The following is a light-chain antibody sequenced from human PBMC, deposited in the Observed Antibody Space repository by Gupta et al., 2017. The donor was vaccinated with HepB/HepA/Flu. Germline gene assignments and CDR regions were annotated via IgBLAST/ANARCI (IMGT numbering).Light chain of an antibody. Sequence: SALTQPPSASGSPGQSVTISCIGTSSDVGNNYNYVSWYQQHPDKAPRLLIYEVTKRPSGVPDRFSGSKSGNTASLTVSGLQAEDEADYYGSSFKHTDDSVVFSGGTKLTVL. V-gene: IGLV2-8*01. CDR2: EVT. CDR3: SSFKHTDDSVV. J-gene: IGLJ2*01. CDR1: SSDVGNNYNY.